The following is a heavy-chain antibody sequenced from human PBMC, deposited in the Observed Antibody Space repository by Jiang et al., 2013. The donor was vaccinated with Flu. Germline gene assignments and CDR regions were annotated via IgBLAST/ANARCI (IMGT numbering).Heavy chain of an antibody. D-gene: IGHD4-17*01. CDR2: INPNSGDT. V-gene: IGHV1-2*02. J-gene: IGHJ4*02. CDR1: GYTFTGYF. CDR3: ARGEGDYSFDY. Sequence: SGAEVKKPGASVKVSCKASGYTFTGYFMHWVRQAPGQGLEWMGWINPNSGDTNYSPKFQGRVTMTRDTSIIMAYMELSRLRSGDTAVYYCARGEGDYSFDYWGQGTLVTVSS.